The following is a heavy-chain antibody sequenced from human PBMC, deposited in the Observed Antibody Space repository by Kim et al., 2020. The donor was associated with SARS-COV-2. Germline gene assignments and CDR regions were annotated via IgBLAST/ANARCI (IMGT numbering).Heavy chain of an antibody. V-gene: IGHV3-21*01. Sequence: GGSLRLSCAASGFTFSSYSMNWVRQAPGKGLEWVSSISSSSSYIYYADSVKGRFTISRDNAKNSLYLQMNSLRAEDTAVYYCARDGYSSSWYTYYYYGMDVWGQGTTVTVSS. CDR1: GFTFSSYS. D-gene: IGHD6-13*01. CDR3: ARDGYSSSWYTYYYYGMDV. CDR2: ISSSSSYI. J-gene: IGHJ6*02.